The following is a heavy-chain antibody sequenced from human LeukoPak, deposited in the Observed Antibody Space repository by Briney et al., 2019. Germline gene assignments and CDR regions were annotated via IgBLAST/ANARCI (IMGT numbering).Heavy chain of an antibody. Sequence: GGSLRLSCAASGFTFTNYWMSWVRQAPGKGLEWVSVIYSGGNTYYADSVKGRFTTSRDNSKNTLYLQMNSLRAEDTAVYYCAREYYYDSSGPLGSDYWGQGTLVIVSS. CDR2: IYSGGNT. J-gene: IGHJ4*02. CDR3: AREYYYDSSGPLGSDY. CDR1: GFTFTNYW. V-gene: IGHV3-66*01. D-gene: IGHD3-22*01.